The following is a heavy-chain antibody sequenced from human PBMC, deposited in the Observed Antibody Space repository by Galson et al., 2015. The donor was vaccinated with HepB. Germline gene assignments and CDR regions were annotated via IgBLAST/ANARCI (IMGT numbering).Heavy chain of an antibody. D-gene: IGHD1-14*01. J-gene: IGHJ6*02. Sequence: SVKVSCKASGYTFTSYGISWVRQAPGQGLEWMGWISAYNGNTNYAQKLQGRVTMTTDTSTSTAYMELRGLRSDDTAVYYCAREESTGHYYYYYGMDVWGQGTTVTVSS. V-gene: IGHV1-18*04. CDR1: GYTFTSYG. CDR2: ISAYNGNT. CDR3: AREESTGHYYYYYGMDV.